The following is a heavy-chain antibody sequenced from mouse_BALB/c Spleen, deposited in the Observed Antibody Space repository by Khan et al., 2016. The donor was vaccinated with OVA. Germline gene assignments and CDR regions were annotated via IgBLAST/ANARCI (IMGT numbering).Heavy chain of an antibody. CDR3: ARDRIDY. Sequence: VQLQESGAELAKPGASVKMSCKASGYTFSTYWIHWVNQRPGQGLEWIVYIIPSSGYTYYNQRLNDKATLTADKSSSTAYMQLSSLTSEDAAVYYCARDRIDYWGQGTTLTVSS. J-gene: IGHJ2*01. CDR1: GYTFSTYW. V-gene: IGHV1-7*01. CDR2: IIPSSGYT.